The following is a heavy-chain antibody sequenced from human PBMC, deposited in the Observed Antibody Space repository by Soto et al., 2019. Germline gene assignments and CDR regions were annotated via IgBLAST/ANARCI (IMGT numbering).Heavy chain of an antibody. V-gene: IGHV4-34*01. CDR1: GGSFSGYY. CDR3: ARGRDIVGVVAASDPFDI. J-gene: IGHJ3*02. D-gene: IGHD2-15*01. Sequence: PSETLSLTCAVYGGSFSGYYWSWIRQPPGKGLEWIGEINHSGSTNYNPSLKSRVTISVDTSKNQFSLKLSSVTAADTAVYYCARGRDIVGVVAASDPFDIWGRGTMVTGSS. CDR2: INHSGST.